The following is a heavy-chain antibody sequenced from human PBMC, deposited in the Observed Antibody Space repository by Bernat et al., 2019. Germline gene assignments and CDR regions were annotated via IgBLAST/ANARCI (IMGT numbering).Heavy chain of an antibody. CDR3: ARKKGPSIFGVVIPFDY. CDR2: IIPIFGTA. CDR1: GGTFSSYA. Sequence: QVQLVQSGAEVKKPGSSVKVSCKASGGTFSSYAISWVRQAPGQGLEWMGGIIPIFGTANYAQKFQGRVTITADDSTSTAYMELSSLRSEDTAVYYCARKKGPSIFGVVIPFDYWGQGTLVTVSS. V-gene: IGHV1-69*01. D-gene: IGHD3-3*01. J-gene: IGHJ4*02.